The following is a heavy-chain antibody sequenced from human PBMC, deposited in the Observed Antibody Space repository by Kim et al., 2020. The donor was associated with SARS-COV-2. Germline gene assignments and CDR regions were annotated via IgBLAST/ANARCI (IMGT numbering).Heavy chain of an antibody. CDR3: ARDSIAFGGWW. V-gene: IGHV4-39*07. J-gene: IGHJ1*01. CDR2: IYYSGST. CDR1: GGSISSSSYY. Sequence: SETLSLTCTVSGGSISSSSYYWGWIRQPPGKGLEWIGSIYYSGSTYYNPSLKSRVTISVDTSKNQFSLKLSSVTAADTAVYYCARDSIAFGGWWWGQGTLVTVSS. D-gene: IGHD3-16*01.